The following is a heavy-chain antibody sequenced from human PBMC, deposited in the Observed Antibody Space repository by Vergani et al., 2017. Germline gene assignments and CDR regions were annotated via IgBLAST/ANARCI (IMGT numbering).Heavy chain of an antibody. D-gene: IGHD6-13*01. CDR3: ARDEIGATGTAGAYDI. Sequence: QVHLVQSGAEVKKPGSSVKVSCKASGGTFSTYGINWVRQAPGQGLEWMGGITPFFRTPKYAQKFQGRVTITAHESTTTVYMELRSLRSEDTAIYYCARDEIGATGTAGAYDIWGQGTMVTVSS. CDR2: ITPFFRTP. J-gene: IGHJ3*02. V-gene: IGHV1-69*01. CDR1: GGTFSTYG.